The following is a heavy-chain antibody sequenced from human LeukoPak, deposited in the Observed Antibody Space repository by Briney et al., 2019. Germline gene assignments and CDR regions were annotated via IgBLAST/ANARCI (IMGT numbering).Heavy chain of an antibody. CDR3: AKVEVKWWWLIDY. D-gene: IGHD2-15*01. J-gene: IGHJ4*02. CDR1: GFTFSSYA. V-gene: IGHV3-23*01. Sequence: QTGGSLRLSCAASGFTFSSYAMSWVRQAPGKGLEWVSAISGSGGSTYYADSVKGRFTISRDNSKNTLYLQMNSLRAEDTAVYYCAKVEVKWWWLIDYWGQGTLVTVSS. CDR2: ISGSGGST.